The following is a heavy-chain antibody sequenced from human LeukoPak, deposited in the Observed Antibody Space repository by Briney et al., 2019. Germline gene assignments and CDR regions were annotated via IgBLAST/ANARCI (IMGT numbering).Heavy chain of an antibody. CDR1: GFTVSSNY. J-gene: IGHJ4*02. Sequence: PGGSLRLSCAASGFTVSSNYMSWVRQAPGKGLEWVSVIYSGGSTYYADSVKGRFTISRDNSKNTLYLQMNSLRAKDTAVYYCARDYDILTGYYFSLWGQGTLVTVSS. D-gene: IGHD3-9*01. CDR3: ARDYDILTGYYFSL. CDR2: IYSGGST. V-gene: IGHV3-53*01.